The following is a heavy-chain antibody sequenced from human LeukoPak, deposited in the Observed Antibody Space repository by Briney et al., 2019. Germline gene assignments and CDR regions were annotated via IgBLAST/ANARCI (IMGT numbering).Heavy chain of an antibody. CDR1: GFTFSTYG. D-gene: IGHD3-10*01. CDR2: ISGSAATT. CDR3: AKRGPGSPQSGKYYFDY. Sequence: GGSLRLSCAASGFTFSTYGMTWVRQAPGKGLEWVSAISGSAATTFYADSVKGRFTISRDNSKNTLYLQMNSLRAEDTAVYYCAKRGPGSPQSGKYYFDYWGQGTLVTVSS. J-gene: IGHJ4*02. V-gene: IGHV3-23*01.